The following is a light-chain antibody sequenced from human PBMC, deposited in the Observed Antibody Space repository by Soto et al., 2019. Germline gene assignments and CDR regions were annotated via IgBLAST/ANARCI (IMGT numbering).Light chain of an antibody. CDR3: QQYGRSTLLYT. J-gene: IGKJ2*01. CDR1: QSVTSNY. CDR2: GAS. V-gene: IGKV3-20*01. Sequence: EIVLTQSPGTLSLSPGERATLSCRASQSVTSNYLAWYQQKPGQAPRLLIYGASTRAAGVPERFSGSGCGTDFTLTIPRLEPEDFAVYYCQQYGRSTLLYTFGQGTRLGVK.